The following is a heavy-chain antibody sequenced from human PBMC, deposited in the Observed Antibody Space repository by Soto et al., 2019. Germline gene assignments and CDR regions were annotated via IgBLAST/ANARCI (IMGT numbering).Heavy chain of an antibody. Sequence: PSETLSLTCTVSGGSISSGGYYWSWIRQRPGKGLEWIGYIYYSGSTYYNPSLKSRVTISVDTSKNQFSLKLSSVTAADTAVYYFVMNHSHYGSASYSDTPLVRPAAYSMGVWC. J-gene: IGHJ6*02. CDR2: IYYSGST. CDR3: VMNHSHYGSASYSDTPLVRPAAYSMGV. CDR1: GGSISSGGYY. D-gene: IGHD3-10*01. V-gene: IGHV4-31*03.